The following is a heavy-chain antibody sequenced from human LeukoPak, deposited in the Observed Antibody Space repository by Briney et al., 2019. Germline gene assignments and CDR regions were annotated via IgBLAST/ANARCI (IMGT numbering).Heavy chain of an antibody. V-gene: IGHV3-74*01. CDR2: INGDGSST. J-gene: IGHJ4*02. Sequence: QPRGSLRLSCAASGFTFSNYWMHWVRQVPGKGLVWVSRINGDGSSTSYADSVEGRFTISRDNAKNTLYLQMNSLRAEDTAVYYCARDSPDYWGQGTLVTVSS. CDR3: ARDSPDY. CDR1: GFTFSNYW.